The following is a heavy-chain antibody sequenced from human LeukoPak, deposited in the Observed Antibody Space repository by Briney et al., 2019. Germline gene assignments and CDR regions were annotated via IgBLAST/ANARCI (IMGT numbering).Heavy chain of an antibody. V-gene: IGHV4-34*01. D-gene: IGHD3-22*01. J-gene: IGHJ4*02. CDR3: ARGYWEDYYDSSGYTPLDY. Sequence: SETLSLTCAVYGGSFSGYYWSWIRQPPGKGLEWIGEINHGGSTNYNPSLKSRVTISVDTSKNQFSLKLSSVTAADTAVYYCARGYWEDYYDSSGYTPLDYWGQGTLVTVSS. CDR2: INHGGST. CDR1: GGSFSGYY.